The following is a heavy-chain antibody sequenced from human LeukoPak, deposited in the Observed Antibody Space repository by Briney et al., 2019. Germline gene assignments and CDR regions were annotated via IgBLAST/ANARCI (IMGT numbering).Heavy chain of an antibody. V-gene: IGHV1-69*04. Sequence: GASVKVSCKASGGTFGGYAISWVRPAPGQGLGWVGRIIPILGIANSAHKFQGRDTITADKSTSTAYMELSSLRSEDTAVYYGARDSKPSYYYYGMHVWGRGTTLTVSS. CDR3: ARDSKPSYYYYGMHV. CDR1: GGTFGGYA. CDR2: IIPILGIA. J-gene: IGHJ6*02.